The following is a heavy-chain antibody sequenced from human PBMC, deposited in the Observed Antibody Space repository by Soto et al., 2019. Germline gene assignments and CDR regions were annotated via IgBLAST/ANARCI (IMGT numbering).Heavy chain of an antibody. D-gene: IGHD3-16*01. J-gene: IGHJ4*02. CDR3: ARSQRGRTAFTFDY. CDR1: GDSVSNENYY. V-gene: IGHV4-61*01. CDR2: IYYSGTT. Sequence: SETLSLTCAVSGDSVSNENYYWSWIRQPPGKGLEWIGYIYYSGTTNYNSYLKSRLSLSVDMSKNQFSLKLTSVTAADTAVCFCARSQRGRTAFTFDYWGQGALVTVSS.